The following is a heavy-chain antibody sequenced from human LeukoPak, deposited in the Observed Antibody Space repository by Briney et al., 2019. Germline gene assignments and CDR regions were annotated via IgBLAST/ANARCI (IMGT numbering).Heavy chain of an antibody. CDR3: ARATDCGGDCYFVDY. CDR1: GGSISSYY. V-gene: IGHV4-59*01. D-gene: IGHD2-21*01. Sequence: PSETLSLTCTVSGGSISSYYWSWIRQPPGKGLEWIGYIYYSGSTNYNPSLKSRVTISVDTSKNQFSLKLSSVTAADTAVYYCARATDCGGDCYFVDYWGQGTLVTVSS. CDR2: IYYSGST. J-gene: IGHJ4*02.